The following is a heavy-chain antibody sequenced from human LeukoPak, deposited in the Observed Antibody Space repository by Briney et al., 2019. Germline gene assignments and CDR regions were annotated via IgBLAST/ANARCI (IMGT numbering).Heavy chain of an antibody. CDR3: AKSDCGSDGCKLLNY. CDR1: GFIFSHYT. D-gene: IGHD3-10*01. Sequence: GGSLRLSCAGSGFIFSHYTMTWVRQAPGKRPEWVSSINGSGDATLYADSVMGRFSISRDNAKNTVSLQMNNLRAEDTAIYYCAKSDCGSDGCKLLNYWGQGTLVTASS. J-gene: IGHJ4*02. V-gene: IGHV3-23*01. CDR2: INGSGDAT.